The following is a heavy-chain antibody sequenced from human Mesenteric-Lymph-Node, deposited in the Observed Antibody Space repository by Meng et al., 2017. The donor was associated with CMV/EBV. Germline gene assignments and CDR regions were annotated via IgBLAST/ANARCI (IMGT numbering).Heavy chain of an antibody. J-gene: IGHJ4*02. CDR3: AAGGRCGGDCYSGAYY. CDR1: GSISSSSYY. Sequence: GSISSSSYYWGWIRQPPGKGLEWIGSIYYSGSTYYNPSLKSRVTISVDTSKNQFSLKLSSVTAADTAVYYCAAGGRCGGDCYSGAYYWGQGTLVTVSS. D-gene: IGHD2-21*02. CDR2: IYYSGST. V-gene: IGHV4-39*01.